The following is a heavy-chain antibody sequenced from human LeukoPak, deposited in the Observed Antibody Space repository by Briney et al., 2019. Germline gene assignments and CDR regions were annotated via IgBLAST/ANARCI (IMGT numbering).Heavy chain of an antibody. CDR1: GGSISSSNW. CDR3: ARTLRTFDY. CDR2: IYYSGST. J-gene: IGHJ4*02. Sequence: SGTLSLTCAVSGGSISSSNWWSWIRHPPGKGLQWIGSIYYSGSTYYNPSLKSRVTISVDTSKNQFSLKLSSVTAADTAVYYCARTLRTFDYWGQGTLVTVSS. V-gene: IGHV4-39*01. D-gene: IGHD3-3*01.